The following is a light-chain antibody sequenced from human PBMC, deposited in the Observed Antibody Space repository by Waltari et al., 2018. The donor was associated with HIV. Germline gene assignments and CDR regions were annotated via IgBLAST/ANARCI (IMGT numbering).Light chain of an antibody. J-gene: IGLJ2*01. CDR1: SSDVGSFNF. V-gene: IGLV2-14*01. CDR2: EVS. Sequence: QSALTQPASVSGSPGQSITISCTGSSSDVGSFNFVSWYQQYPGKAPTLVIFEVSKRPSGVSSRFSGSKSGNTASLTISGLQAEDEADYHCSSYRRDSTQVFGGGTKLTVL. CDR3: SSYRRDSTQV.